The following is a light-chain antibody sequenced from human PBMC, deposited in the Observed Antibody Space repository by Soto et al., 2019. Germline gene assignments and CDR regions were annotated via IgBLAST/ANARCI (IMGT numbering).Light chain of an antibody. J-gene: IGKJ1*01. CDR3: QQYNSYPWT. CDR1: QSISSW. Sequence: DIQMTQSPSTLSASVGDRVTITCRASQSISSWLAWYLQKPGKAPKLLIYDASSLESGVPSRFSGSGSGTEFNLTISSLQPDDFATYYCQQYNSYPWTFGQGTKVEIK. V-gene: IGKV1-5*01. CDR2: DAS.